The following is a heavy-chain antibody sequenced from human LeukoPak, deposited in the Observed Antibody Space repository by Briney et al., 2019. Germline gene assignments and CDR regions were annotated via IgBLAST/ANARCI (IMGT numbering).Heavy chain of an antibody. D-gene: IGHD6-19*01. CDR3: ARGLGSGWYTVTLDY. Sequence: GASVKVSCKASGGTFSSYAISWVRQAPGQGLEWMGGIIPIFGTANYAQKFQGRVTITRNTSISTAYMELSSLRSEDTAVYYCARGLGSGWYTVTLDYWGQGTLVTVSS. J-gene: IGHJ4*02. CDR2: IIPIFGTA. V-gene: IGHV1-69*05. CDR1: GGTFSSYA.